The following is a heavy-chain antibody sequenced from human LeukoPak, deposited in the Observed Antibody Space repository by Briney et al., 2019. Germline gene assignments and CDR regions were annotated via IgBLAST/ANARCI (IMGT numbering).Heavy chain of an antibody. CDR1: GFTFSSYS. D-gene: IGHD3-16*02. V-gene: IGHV3-48*04. J-gene: IGHJ4*02. Sequence: GGSLRLSCAASGFTFSSYSMNWVRQAPGKGLEWVSYMSSSGSPIYYADSVKGRFTITRDNAKNSLYLQMNSLRGEDTAVYYCARVYYDYVWGSYPLYYFDYWGQGTLVTVSS. CDR3: ARVYYDYVWGSYPLYYFDY. CDR2: MSSSGSPI.